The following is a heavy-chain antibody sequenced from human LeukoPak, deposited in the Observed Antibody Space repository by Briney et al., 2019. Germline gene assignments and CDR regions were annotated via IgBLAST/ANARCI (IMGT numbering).Heavy chain of an antibody. D-gene: IGHD2-21*01. CDR3: TTGDLWMHVVAAFDI. Sequence: GGSLSLLCAASGFPFSKAWTSWVRRAPGRGREWVGRIISKTDGGTADYAEPVKARVTISSDDSKNTLYLQMNSMNTEDAAVYDCTTGDLWMHVVAAFDIWGQGTMVTVSS. CDR1: GFPFSKAW. V-gene: IGHV3-15*01. J-gene: IGHJ3*02. CDR2: IISKTDGGTA.